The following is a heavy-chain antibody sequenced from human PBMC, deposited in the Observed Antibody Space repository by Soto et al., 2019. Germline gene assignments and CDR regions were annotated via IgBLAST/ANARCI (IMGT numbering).Heavy chain of an antibody. Sequence: ASVKVSCKTSGYTFSAYDIYWVRQAPGQGLEWMGIINPSGGSTSYAQKFQGRVTMTRDTSTSTVYMELSSLRSEDTAVYYCARAYDLSKPWLQPGYWGQGPLVTVSP. CDR2: INPSGGST. D-gene: IGHD6-19*01. J-gene: IGHJ4*02. V-gene: IGHV1-46*01. CDR1: GYTFSAYD. CDR3: ARAYDLSKPWLQPGY.